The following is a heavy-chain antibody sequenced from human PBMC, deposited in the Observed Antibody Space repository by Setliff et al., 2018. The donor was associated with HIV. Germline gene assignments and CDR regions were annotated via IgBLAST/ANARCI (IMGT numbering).Heavy chain of an antibody. J-gene: IGHJ6*02. CDR1: GGSFSGYY. V-gene: IGHV4-34*01. D-gene: IGHD2-21*02. Sequence: LSLTCAVYGGSFSGYYWSWIRQPPGKGLEWIGEINHSGSTNYNPSLKSRVTISVDTSKNQFSLKVSSVTVADTAVYYCARGHIVVVTAVDYYFYGTDVWGQGTTVTVSS. CDR3: ARGHIVVVTAVDYYFYGTDV. CDR2: INHSGST.